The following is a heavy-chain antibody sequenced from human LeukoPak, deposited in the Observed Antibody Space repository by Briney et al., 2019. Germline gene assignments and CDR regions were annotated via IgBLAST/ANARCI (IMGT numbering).Heavy chain of an antibody. J-gene: IGHJ4*02. V-gene: IGHV4-39*07. Sequence: SETLSLTCIVSGGSISSGRYFWGWIRQSPGKGLEWIGSIFYSGRTYYNPSLKSRVTISIDTSKNQFSLKLSSVTAADTAVYYCAREVSGRADYWGQGTLVTVSS. CDR1: GGSISSGRYF. CDR3: AREVSGRADY. D-gene: IGHD6-6*01. CDR2: IFYSGRT.